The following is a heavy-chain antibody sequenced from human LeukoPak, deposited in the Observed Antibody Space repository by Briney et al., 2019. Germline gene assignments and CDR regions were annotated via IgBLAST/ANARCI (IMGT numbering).Heavy chain of an antibody. V-gene: IGHV3-48*03. CDR1: GFPFSDHE. Sequence: PGGSLRLSCAASGFPFSDHEMNWVRQAPGRGLEWVSYISSSGSDKYYPDSVKSRFTISRDNAKNSLYLQMNSLRAEDTAVYYCARRTSGAFAIWGQGTKVTVSS. CDR2: ISSSGSDK. J-gene: IGHJ3*02. CDR3: ARRTSGAFAI.